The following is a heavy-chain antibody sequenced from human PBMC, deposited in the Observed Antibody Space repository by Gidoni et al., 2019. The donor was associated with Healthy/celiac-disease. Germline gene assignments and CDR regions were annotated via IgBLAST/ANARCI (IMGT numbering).Heavy chain of an antibody. J-gene: IGHJ5*02. CDR1: GGSISSSSYY. Sequence: QLQLQESGPGLVKPSETLSLTCTVSGGSISSSSYYWGWIRQPPGKGLEWIGSIYYSGSTYYNPSLKSRVTISVDTSKNQFSLKLSSVTAADTAVYYCASRLGIAAAGYQFDPWGQGTLVTVSS. CDR2: IYYSGST. CDR3: ASRLGIAAAGYQFDP. D-gene: IGHD6-13*01. V-gene: IGHV4-39*01.